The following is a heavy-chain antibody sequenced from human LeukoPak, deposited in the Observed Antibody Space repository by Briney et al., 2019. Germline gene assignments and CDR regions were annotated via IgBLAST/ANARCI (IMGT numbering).Heavy chain of an antibody. CDR3: ARGPYYDSSGYYPNDY. D-gene: IGHD3-22*01. J-gene: IGHJ4*02. CDR2: IYYSGST. Sequence: SETLSLTCTVSGGSISSYYWSWIRQPPGKGLEWIGYIYYSGSTDYNPSLKSRVTISVDTSKNQFSLKLSSVTAADTAVYYCARGPYYDSSGYYPNDYWGQGTLVTVSS. V-gene: IGHV4-59*01. CDR1: GGSISSYY.